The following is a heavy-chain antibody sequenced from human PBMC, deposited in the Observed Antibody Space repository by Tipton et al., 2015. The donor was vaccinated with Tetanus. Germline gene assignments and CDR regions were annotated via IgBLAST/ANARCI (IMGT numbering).Heavy chain of an antibody. V-gene: IGHV1-2*02. Sequence: QVQLVQSGAEVTKPGASVKVSCRASGYSFTGYYIHWLRQAPGQGLEWMGCINSNNGGTNYAQKFQGSVTMTRDTSISTAYMELSRLRSDDTAVYYCAREQEQRIYFYGMDVWGQGTTVTVSS. CDR1: GYSFTGYY. CDR2: INSNNGGT. CDR3: AREQEQRIYFYGMDV. D-gene: IGHD6-25*01. J-gene: IGHJ6*02.